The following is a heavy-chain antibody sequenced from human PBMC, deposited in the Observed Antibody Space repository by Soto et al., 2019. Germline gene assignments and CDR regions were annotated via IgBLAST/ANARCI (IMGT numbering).Heavy chain of an antibody. CDR1: GDSISSTSYY. J-gene: IGHJ6*03. CDR3: ATLNYAYYYMGV. V-gene: IGHV4-39*01. CDR2: IYYGGST. Sequence: SETLSLTCTVPGDSISSTSYYWGWIRQPPGKGLEWIGTIYYGGSTYYNPSLTSRVTISIDTSKNQFSLKLNSVTAADTAVYYCATLNYAYYYMGVWGKGTTVTVS.